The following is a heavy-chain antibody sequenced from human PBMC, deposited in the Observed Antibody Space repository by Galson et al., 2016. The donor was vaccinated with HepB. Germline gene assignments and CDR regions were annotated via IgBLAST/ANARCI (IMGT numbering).Heavy chain of an antibody. V-gene: IGHV1-18*01. D-gene: IGHD1-7*01. CDR2: ISAYSGDT. CDR1: GYTFTTYG. J-gene: IGHJ4*02. Sequence: QSGAEVKKPGESLRISCKASGYTFTTYGISWVRQAPGQGLEWMGWISAYSGDTNHAQELQGRVTLTTDTPTRTAYMELRNLRSDDTAVYYCVRDRDRTLDYWGQGTLVAVSS. CDR3: VRDRDRTLDY.